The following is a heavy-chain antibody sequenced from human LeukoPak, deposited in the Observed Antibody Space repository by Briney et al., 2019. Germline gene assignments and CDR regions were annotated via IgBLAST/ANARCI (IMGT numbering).Heavy chain of an antibody. V-gene: IGHV3-23*01. CDR1: GFSFATYT. CDR3: AKDREPDGRWNFDF. D-gene: IGHD1-1*01. Sequence: GGCLRPSCAASGFSFATYTMNWVRQTPGEGLGWLSGIFGNGEGTYYADSVKGRFTISRDNYKHTLYLQMNSLRAEDTGVYYCAKDREPDGRWNFDFWGQGTLVSVSS. CDR2: IFGNGEGT. J-gene: IGHJ4*02.